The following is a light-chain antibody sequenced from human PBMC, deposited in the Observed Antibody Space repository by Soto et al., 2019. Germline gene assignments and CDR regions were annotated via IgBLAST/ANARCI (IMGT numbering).Light chain of an antibody. CDR2: GAS. CDR3: QQCDTSPWT. V-gene: IGKV3-20*01. Sequence: EIALTQSPDTLSLSPGARAPLSCRASQSVSSYLAWYQQKPGQAPRLLIYGASSRATGIPDRFSGSGSGTDFTLAISRLEPGDSAVYFCQQCDTSPWTFGQGTKVDIK. J-gene: IGKJ1*01. CDR1: QSVSSY.